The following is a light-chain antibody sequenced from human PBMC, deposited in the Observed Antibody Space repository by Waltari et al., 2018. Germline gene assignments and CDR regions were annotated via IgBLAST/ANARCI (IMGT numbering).Light chain of an antibody. CDR2: QRT. Sequence: SYELTQPPSVSVSPGQTASITCSGHKMGDKFACWYQQKPGQSPVLVIYQRTKRPSGIPGRVSGSNSGNTATLTISGTQAMDEADYYCQAWDTITGGVFGGGTKLTVL. V-gene: IGLV3-1*01. J-gene: IGLJ2*01. CDR3: QAWDTITGGV. CDR1: KMGDKF.